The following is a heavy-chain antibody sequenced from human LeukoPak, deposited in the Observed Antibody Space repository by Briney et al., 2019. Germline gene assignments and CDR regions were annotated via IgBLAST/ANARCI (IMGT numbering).Heavy chain of an antibody. Sequence: GGSLRLSCAASGFTFSSYAMHWVRQAPGKGLEWVAVISYDGSNKYYADSVKGRFTISRDNSKNTLYLQMNSLRAEDTAVYYCARDTAITAYYDFWSGYRLYYFDYWGQGTLVTVSS. V-gene: IGHV3-30-3*01. CDR2: ISYDGSNK. D-gene: IGHD3-3*01. CDR1: GFTFSSYA. J-gene: IGHJ4*02. CDR3: ARDTAITAYYDFWSGYRLYYFDY.